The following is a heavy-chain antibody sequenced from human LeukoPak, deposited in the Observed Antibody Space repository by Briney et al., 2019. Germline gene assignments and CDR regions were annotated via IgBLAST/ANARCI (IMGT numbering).Heavy chain of an antibody. CDR1: GDSVSSTNTA. D-gene: IGHD7-27*01. J-gene: IGHJ4*02. CDR2: TYYRSKWYT. CDR3: ARGWGFDF. V-gene: IGHV6-1*01. Sequence: SQTLSLTCAISGDSVSSTNTAWNWIRQSPSRGLEWLGRTYYRSKWYTDYAVSVNSRITINPDTSKNQFSPQLNSLTPEDTAVYYCARGWGFDFWGQGTLVTVSS.